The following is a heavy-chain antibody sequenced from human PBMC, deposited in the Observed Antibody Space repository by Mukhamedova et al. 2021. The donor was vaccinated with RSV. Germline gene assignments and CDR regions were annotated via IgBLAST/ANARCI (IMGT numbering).Heavy chain of an antibody. CDR3: AAKPDCSSTSCNLFDY. CDR2: IVVGSGNT. Sequence: GQRLEWIGWIVVGSGNTNYAQKFQERVTITRDMSTSTAYMELSSLRSEDTAVYYCAAKPDCSSTSCNLFDYWGQGTLVTVSS. J-gene: IGHJ4*02. V-gene: IGHV1-58*01. D-gene: IGHD2-2*01.